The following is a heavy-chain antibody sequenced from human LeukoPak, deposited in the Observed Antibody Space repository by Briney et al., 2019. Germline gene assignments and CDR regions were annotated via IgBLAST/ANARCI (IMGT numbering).Heavy chain of an antibody. V-gene: IGHV1-2*02. D-gene: IGHD6-19*01. CDR3: ARDPTVGYSSGWYFNWFDP. Sequence: GASVKDSCKASGYTFTGYYMHWVRQAPGQGLEWMGWIKPNSGGTNYAQKFQGRVTMTRDTSISTAYMELSRLRSDDTAVYYCARDPTVGYSSGWYFNWFDPWGQGTLVTVSS. CDR2: IKPNSGGT. CDR1: GYTFTGYY. J-gene: IGHJ5*02.